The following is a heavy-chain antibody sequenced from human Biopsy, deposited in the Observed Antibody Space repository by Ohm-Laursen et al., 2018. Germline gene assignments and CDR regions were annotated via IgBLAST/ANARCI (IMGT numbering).Heavy chain of an antibody. CDR1: GYTFTNYG. CDR3: VGGQRGPPIGVTVPGDAFDL. J-gene: IGHJ3*01. Sequence: ASVKVSCKASGYTFTNYGITWVRQAPGQGLQWVGWISGYNGNTNFAHNLRDRVTLTADTSTSTAYMELSGLRPDDTAVYYCVGGQRGPPIGVTVPGDAFDLWGPGTMVTVSP. V-gene: IGHV1-18*01. D-gene: IGHD2/OR15-2a*01. CDR2: ISGYNGNT.